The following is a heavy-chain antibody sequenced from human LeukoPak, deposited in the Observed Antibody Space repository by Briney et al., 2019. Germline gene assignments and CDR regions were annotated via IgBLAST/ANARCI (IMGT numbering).Heavy chain of an antibody. Sequence: SETLSLTCTVSGGSISSYYWSWIRQHPGKGLEWIGYIYYSGSTYYNPSLKSRVTISVDTSKNQFSLKLSSVTAADTAVYYCARAVSLLYYYDSSEVVPRGGVDVWGQGTTVTVSS. CDR2: IYYSGST. D-gene: IGHD3-22*01. V-gene: IGHV4-59*06. J-gene: IGHJ6*02. CDR1: GGSISSYY. CDR3: ARAVSLLYYYDSSEVVPRGGVDV.